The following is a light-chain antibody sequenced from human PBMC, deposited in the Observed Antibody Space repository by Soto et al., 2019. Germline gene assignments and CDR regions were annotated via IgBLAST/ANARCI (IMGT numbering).Light chain of an antibody. CDR1: QLISSW. CDR2: GAS. CDR3: QQAISFPLT. V-gene: IGKV1-12*01. J-gene: IGKJ4*01. Sequence: IQMTQSPSSVSASVGDSVTITCRASQLISSWLAWYQVKPGKAPKLLIYGASNRESGVPSRFSGSESGTLFTLTINSLQPEDFATYYCQQAISFPLTFGGGTTVEI.